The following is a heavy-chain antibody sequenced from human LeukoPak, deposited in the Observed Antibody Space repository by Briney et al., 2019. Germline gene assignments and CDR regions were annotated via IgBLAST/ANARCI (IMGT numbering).Heavy chain of an antibody. CDR1: GGSISSGGYY. Sequence: PSETLSLTCTVSGGSISSGGYYWSWIRQHPGKGLEWIGYIYYSGSTNYNPSLKSRVTISVDTSKNQFSLKLSSVTAADTAVYYCARERGVSTTVIDYWGQGTLVTVSS. CDR3: ARERGVSTTVIDY. J-gene: IGHJ4*02. D-gene: IGHD4-17*01. V-gene: IGHV4-61*08. CDR2: IYYSGST.